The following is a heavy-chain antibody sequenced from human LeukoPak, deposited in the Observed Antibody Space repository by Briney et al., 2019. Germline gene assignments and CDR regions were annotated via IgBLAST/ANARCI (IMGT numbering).Heavy chain of an antibody. J-gene: IGHJ6*02. CDR2: ISSRGNTI. CDR1: GFTFSDYY. CDR3: ATMPYCSSATCYDFGMDV. V-gene: IGHV3-11*01. D-gene: IGHD2-2*01. Sequence: PGGSLRLSCAASGFTFSDYYMSWIRQAPGKGLEWVSYISSRGNTIKYADSVKGRFTISRDSPKNSLYLQMNSLRGEDTAVYYCATMPYCSSATCYDFGMDVWGQGTTVTVSS.